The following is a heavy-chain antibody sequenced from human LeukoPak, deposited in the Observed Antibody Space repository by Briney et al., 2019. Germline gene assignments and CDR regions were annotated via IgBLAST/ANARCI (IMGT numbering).Heavy chain of an antibody. V-gene: IGHV4-4*07. D-gene: IGHD1-7*01. CDR2: IYTSGST. CDR1: GGSISSYY. CDR3: ARVSWNYWFDP. Sequence: SETLSLTCTVSGGSISSYYWSWIRQPAGKGLEWIGRIYTSGSTNYNPSLKSRVTMSVDMSTNQFSLKLSSVTAADTAVYYCARVSWNYWFDPWGQGTLVTVSS. J-gene: IGHJ5*02.